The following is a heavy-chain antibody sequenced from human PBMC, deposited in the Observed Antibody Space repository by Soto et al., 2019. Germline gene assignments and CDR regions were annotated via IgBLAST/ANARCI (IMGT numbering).Heavy chain of an antibody. Sequence: PWGSLRLSCAASGFTFSSYWMTWVRQAPGKRLEMVAHIKQDGSEKYYVDSVNGRFTSSRDNANNSLYLQMNSLRAEDTAVYYGARGGPAAGFYCGKGTLVTVSS. CDR3: ARGGPAAGFY. J-gene: IGHJ4*02. CDR2: IKQDGSEK. CDR1: GFTFSSYW. V-gene: IGHV3-7*01. D-gene: IGHD6-13*01.